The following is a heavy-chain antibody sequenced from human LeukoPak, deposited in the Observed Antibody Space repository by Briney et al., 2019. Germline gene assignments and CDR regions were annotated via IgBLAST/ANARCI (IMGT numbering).Heavy chain of an antibody. D-gene: IGHD6-13*01. J-gene: IGHJ4*02. CDR2: ISGNGGST. CDR3: ASDTRRDSRTWYGGFDY. CDR1: GFTFISYA. Sequence: GGSLRLSCSASGFTFISYAIHWVRQAPGKGLEYISGISGNGGSTYYTDSVKDRFTVSRDNSKNTLYLQMNSLRAEDTAVYYCASDTRRDSRTWYGGFDYWGQGTRVTVSS. V-gene: IGHV3-64*04.